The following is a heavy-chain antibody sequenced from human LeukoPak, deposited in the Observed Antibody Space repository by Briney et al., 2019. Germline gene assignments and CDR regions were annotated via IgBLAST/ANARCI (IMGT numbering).Heavy chain of an antibody. CDR1: GYTFTSYD. J-gene: IGHJ5*02. CDR2: MNPNSGNT. D-gene: IGHD6-13*01. CDR3: ARDPRQQLANWFDP. Sequence: ASVKVSCKASGYTFTSYDINWVRQATGQGLEWMGWMNPNSGNTGYAQKFQGRVTMTRNTSISTAYMELSSLRSEDTAVYYCARDPRQQLANWFDPWGQGTLVTVSS. V-gene: IGHV1-8*01.